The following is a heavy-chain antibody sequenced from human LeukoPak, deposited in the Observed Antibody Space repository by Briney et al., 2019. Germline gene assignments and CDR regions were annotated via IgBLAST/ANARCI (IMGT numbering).Heavy chain of an antibody. V-gene: IGHV1-58*02. Sequence: ASVKVSCKASGFTFTSSAMQWVRQARGQRLEWIGWIVVGSGNTNYAQKFQERVTITRDMSTSTAYMELSSLRSEDTAVYYCAAAYYGLERGAAFDIWGQGTMVTVSS. CDR3: AAAYYGLERGAAFDI. J-gene: IGHJ3*02. CDR2: IVVGSGNT. D-gene: IGHD1-26*01. CDR1: GFTFTSSA.